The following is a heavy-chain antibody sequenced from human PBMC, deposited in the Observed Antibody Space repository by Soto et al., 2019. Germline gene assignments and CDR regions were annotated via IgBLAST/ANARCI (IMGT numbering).Heavy chain of an antibody. CDR3: ATEARATIILTIMGRAFDY. D-gene: IGHD2-8*01. CDR1: GFYFSNYW. CDR2: IKGDGSER. V-gene: IGHV3-7*04. J-gene: IGHJ4*02. Sequence: QPGGSLRLSCAASGFYFSNYWLSWVRQAPGKGLEWVANIKGDGSERYYVDSVKGRFTISRDNAKNSLSLEMDILRAEDTAVYYCATEARATIILTIMGRAFDYWGQGTLVTVSS.